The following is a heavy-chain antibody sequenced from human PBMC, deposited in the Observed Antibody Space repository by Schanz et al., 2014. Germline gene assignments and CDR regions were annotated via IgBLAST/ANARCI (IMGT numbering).Heavy chain of an antibody. D-gene: IGHD2-8*01. CDR3: ASLYDREYFDY. Sequence: EVQLVESGGGLVQPGGSLRLSCAASGFTVSSNYMSWVRQALGKGLEWVSVIYGGGITYYADSVKGRFTISRDSSRNTLYLQMNSLRAEDTAVYYCASLYDREYFDYWGQGTLVTVSS. V-gene: IGHV3-66*01. CDR1: GFTVSSNY. CDR2: IYGGGIT. J-gene: IGHJ4*02.